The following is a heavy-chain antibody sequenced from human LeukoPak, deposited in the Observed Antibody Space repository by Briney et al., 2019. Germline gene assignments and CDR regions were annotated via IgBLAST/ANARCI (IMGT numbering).Heavy chain of an antibody. V-gene: IGHV3-23*01. J-gene: IGHJ2*01. CDR2: ISGSGGHT. D-gene: IGHD5-18*01. CDR3: AQDREDSAMISGVFDL. Sequence: GGSLRLSCTASGFTFTSYAMTWVRQAPGKGLEWVSGISGSGGHTYNADSVEGRFTISRDNSKNTVSLQLSSLRVEDTAVYFSAQDREDSAMISGVFDLWGRGTLVTASS. CDR1: GFTFTSYA.